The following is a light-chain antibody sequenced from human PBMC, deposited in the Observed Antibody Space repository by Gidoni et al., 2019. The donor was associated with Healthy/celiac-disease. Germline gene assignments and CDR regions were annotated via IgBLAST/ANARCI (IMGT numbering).Light chain of an antibody. CDR3: QQYDNLPPMYT. J-gene: IGKJ2*01. V-gene: IGKV1-33*01. Sequence: DIQLTQSPSSLSASVGDRVTITCQASQDSSNYLNLYQQKPGKAPKLLIYDASNLETGAPSRFSGSGSGTEFTFTISSLQPEDIETYYCQQYDNLPPMYTFGQGTKLEIK. CDR1: QDSSNY. CDR2: DAS.